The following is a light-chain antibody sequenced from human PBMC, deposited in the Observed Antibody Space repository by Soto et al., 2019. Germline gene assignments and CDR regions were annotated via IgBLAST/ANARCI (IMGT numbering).Light chain of an antibody. V-gene: IGKV1-27*01. Sequence: DIQMTQSPSSLSASVGDRVTITCRASQGISNYLAWYQQKPGNVPHLLIYSASTLQSGVTSRFSGSGSGTYLTLTIRRVQPEDVATYYCQNYNSAPWTFGQGTKVEIK. CDR2: SAS. J-gene: IGKJ1*01. CDR1: QGISNY. CDR3: QNYNSAPWT.